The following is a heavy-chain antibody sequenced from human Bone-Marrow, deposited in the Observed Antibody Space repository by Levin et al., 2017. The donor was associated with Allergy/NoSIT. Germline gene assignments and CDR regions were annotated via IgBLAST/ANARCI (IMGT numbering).Heavy chain of an antibody. J-gene: IGHJ6*02. CDR3: VRRLDTGSFLVDHYYSVMDV. CDR1: GGSVTDNHYY. CDR2: FYYSGST. V-gene: IGHV4-39*01. D-gene: IGHD1-26*01. Sequence: PSETLSLDCSVSGGSVTDNHYYWGWIRQPPGKGLEWIATFYYSGSTFYNPSLKSRVSVSADPSQNQVSLTLSFVTAADTAVYFCVRRLDTGSFLVDHYYSVMDVWGRGTTVTVSS.